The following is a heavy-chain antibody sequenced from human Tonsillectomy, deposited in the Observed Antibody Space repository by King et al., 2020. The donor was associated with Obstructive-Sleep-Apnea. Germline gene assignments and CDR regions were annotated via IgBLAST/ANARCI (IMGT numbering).Heavy chain of an antibody. Sequence: VQLVESGGGLVKPGGSLRLSCAASGFTFSDYYMSWIRQAPGKGLEWVSYISSSSSYTNYADSVKGRFTISRDNAKNSLYLQMNSLRAEDTAVYYCAGDGIGGYGGFRAFDIWGQGTMVTVSS. CDR3: AGDGIGGYGGFRAFDI. CDR2: ISSSSSYT. D-gene: IGHD4-23*01. CDR1: GFTFSDYY. J-gene: IGHJ3*02. V-gene: IGHV3-11*06.